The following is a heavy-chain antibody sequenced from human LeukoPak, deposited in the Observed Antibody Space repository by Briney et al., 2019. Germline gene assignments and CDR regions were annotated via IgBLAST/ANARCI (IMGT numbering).Heavy chain of an antibody. CDR1: GGSLSSSSYC. J-gene: IGHJ4*02. CDR3: ARVIAAAGTGDYFDY. CDR2: IYYSGST. Sequence: SETLSLTCTVSGGSLSSSSYCWGWIRQPPGKGLEWIGSIYYSGSTYYNPSLKSRVTISVDTSKNQFSLKLSSVTAADTAVYYCARVIAAAGTGDYFDYWGQGTLVTVSS. D-gene: IGHD6-13*01. V-gene: IGHV4-39*01.